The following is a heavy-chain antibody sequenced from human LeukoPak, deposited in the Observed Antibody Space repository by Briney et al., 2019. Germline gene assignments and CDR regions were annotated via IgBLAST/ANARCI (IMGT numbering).Heavy chain of an antibody. V-gene: IGHV3-30*04. CDR1: GFTFSSYA. D-gene: IGHD2-2*01. CDR2: ISYDGTNK. Sequence: GGSLRLSCAASGFTFSSYAMHWVRQAPGKGLEWVAVISYDGTNKYYADSVKGRFTISRDNSKNTLYLQMNSLRPEDTSVYYCARSPTSWYFDYWGQGTLVTVSS. J-gene: IGHJ4*02. CDR3: ARSPTSWYFDY.